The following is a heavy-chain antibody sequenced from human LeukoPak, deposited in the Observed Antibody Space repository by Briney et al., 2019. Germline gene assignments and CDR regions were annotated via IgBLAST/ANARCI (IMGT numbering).Heavy chain of an antibody. V-gene: IGHV1-69*04. CDR3: ARGYGGKIDY. J-gene: IGHJ4*02. Sequence: GASVKVSCKASGGTFSSYAISWVRQAPGQGLEWMGRIIPILGIANYAQKFQGRVTITADESTSTAYMELSSLRSEDTAVYYCARGYGGKIDYWGQGTLVTVSS. CDR2: IIPILGIA. CDR1: GGTFSSYA. D-gene: IGHD4-23*01.